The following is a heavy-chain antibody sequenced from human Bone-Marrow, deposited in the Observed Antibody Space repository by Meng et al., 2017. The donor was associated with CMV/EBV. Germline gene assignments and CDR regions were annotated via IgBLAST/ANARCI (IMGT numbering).Heavy chain of an antibody. D-gene: IGHD1-26*01. CDR1: GFVFSTFW. J-gene: IGHJ4*02. Sequence: GGSLRLSCAASGFVFSTFWMSWVRQVPGKGLEWVANIKLDGSEKYYVESVRGRFTISRDNAKKSLYLQMDSLRVEDTAVYFCARARVRGSKGGFDYWGQGTLVTVSS. V-gene: IGHV3-7*01. CDR2: IKLDGSEK. CDR3: ARARVRGSKGGFDY.